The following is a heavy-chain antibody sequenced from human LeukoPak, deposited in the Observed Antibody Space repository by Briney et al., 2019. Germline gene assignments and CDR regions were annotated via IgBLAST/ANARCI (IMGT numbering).Heavy chain of an antibody. Sequence: QPGGSLRLSCAASGFTFSSYWMTWVRQAPGKRLEWVASIKQDGNEKYYVDSVKGRFTISRDNARNSLYLQMSSLRADDTAVYYCARDGAFRIYDYWGQGTLVTVSS. CDR1: GFTFSSYW. D-gene: IGHD3-3*02. V-gene: IGHV3-7*01. J-gene: IGHJ4*02. CDR3: ARDGAFRIYDY. CDR2: IKQDGNEK.